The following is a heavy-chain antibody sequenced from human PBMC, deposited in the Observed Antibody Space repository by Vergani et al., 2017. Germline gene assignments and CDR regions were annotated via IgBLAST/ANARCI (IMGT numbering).Heavy chain of an antibody. CDR3: AKDPIPHYDSSGYYS. CDR1: GFIFSSYA. D-gene: IGHD3-22*01. V-gene: IGHV3-23*01. J-gene: IGHJ4*02. Sequence: EVQLLESGGGLVQPGGSLRLSCAASGFIFSSYAMSWVRQAPGKGLEWVSAISGSGGSTYYADSVKGRFTISRDNSKNTLYLQMNSLRAEDTAVYYCAKDPIPHYDSSGYYSWGQGTLVTVSS. CDR2: ISGSGGST.